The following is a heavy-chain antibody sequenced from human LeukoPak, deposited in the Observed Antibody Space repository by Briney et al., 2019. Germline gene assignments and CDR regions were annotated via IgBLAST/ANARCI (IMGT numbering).Heavy chain of an antibody. CDR1: GGTFSSYA. CDR3: GVTYYYDSSTDY. V-gene: IGHV1-69*05. D-gene: IGHD3-22*01. J-gene: IGHJ4*02. Sequence: SVKVSCKASGGTFSSYAISWVRQAPGQGLEWMGGIIPIFGTANYAQKLQGRVTMTTDTSTSTAYMELRSLRSDDTAVYYCGVTYYYDSSTDYWGQGTLVTVSS. CDR2: IIPIFGTA.